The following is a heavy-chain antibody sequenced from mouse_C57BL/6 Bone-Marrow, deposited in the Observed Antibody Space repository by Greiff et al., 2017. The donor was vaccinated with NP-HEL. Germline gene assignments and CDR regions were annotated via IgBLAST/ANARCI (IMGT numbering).Heavy chain of an antibody. CDR2: IYPRSGNT. CDR1: GYTFTSYG. CDR3: ARRGGLRHAMEY. D-gene: IGHD2-2*01. J-gene: IGHJ4*01. V-gene: IGHV1-81*01. Sequence: VQLQQSGAELARPGASVKLSCKASGYTFTSYGISWVKQRTGQGLEWIGEIYPRSGNTYYNEKFKGKATMTADKSSSTAYMELRSLTSEDSAVYFCARRGGLRHAMEYWGKGTSVTVSS.